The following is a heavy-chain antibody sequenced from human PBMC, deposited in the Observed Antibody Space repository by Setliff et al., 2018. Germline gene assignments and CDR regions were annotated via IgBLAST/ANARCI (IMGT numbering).Heavy chain of an antibody. J-gene: IGHJ4*02. CDR1: GFTFSSYS. V-gene: IGHV3-21*01. D-gene: IGHD3-22*01. CDR2: ISSSSSNI. Sequence: PGGSLRLSCAASGFTFSSYSLNWVRQAPGTGLEWVSSISSSSSNIYYADSVKGKFTNSRDNAKNALYLQMNSLRAEDTAVYYCARDSMVYYDSSGPSNYYVDDWGQRTLVTV. CDR3: ARDSMVYYDSSGPSNYYVDD.